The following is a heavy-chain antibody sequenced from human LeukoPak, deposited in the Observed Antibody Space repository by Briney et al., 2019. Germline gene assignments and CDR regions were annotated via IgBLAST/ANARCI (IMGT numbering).Heavy chain of an antibody. Sequence: SETLSLTCTVSGGSISSGDYYWSWIRQPPGKGLEWIGYIYYSGSTYYNPPLKSRVTISVDTSKNQFSLKLSSVTAADTAVYYCARVPLLMVRGEEYYFDYWGQGTLVTVSS. CDR3: ARVPLLMVRGEEYYFDY. V-gene: IGHV4-30-4*01. CDR2: IYYSGST. CDR1: GGSISSGDYY. J-gene: IGHJ4*02. D-gene: IGHD3-10*01.